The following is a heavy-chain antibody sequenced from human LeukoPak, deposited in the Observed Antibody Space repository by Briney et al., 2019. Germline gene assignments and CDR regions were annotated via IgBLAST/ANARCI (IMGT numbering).Heavy chain of an antibody. V-gene: IGHV1-2*02. CDR1: GYTFTGYS. Sequence: ASVKVSCKASGYTFTGYSMHWVRQAPGQGLEWMGWINPNSGGINYAPKFQGRVTMTRDTSISTAYMELSSLRSDDTAVYYCVKEGIAAGSWGQGTLVIVSS. J-gene: IGHJ4*02. CDR2: INPNSGGI. D-gene: IGHD6-13*01. CDR3: VKEGIAAGS.